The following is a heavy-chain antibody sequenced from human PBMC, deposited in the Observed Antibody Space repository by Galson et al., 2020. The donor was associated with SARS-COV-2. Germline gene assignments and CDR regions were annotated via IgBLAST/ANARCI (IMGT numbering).Heavy chain of an antibody. Sequence: GGSLRLSCAASGFTFSTSYMSWVRQAPGKGLEWLSYIGGSSDVIKYADSVKGRFTISRDNAKNLLYLQMHSLRDEDTAVYYCAGWYIRFWGQGTLVTVSS. V-gene: IGHV3-48*02. J-gene: IGHJ4*02. CDR1: GFTFSTSY. CDR2: IGGSSDVI. CDR3: AGWYIRF. D-gene: IGHD6-19*01.